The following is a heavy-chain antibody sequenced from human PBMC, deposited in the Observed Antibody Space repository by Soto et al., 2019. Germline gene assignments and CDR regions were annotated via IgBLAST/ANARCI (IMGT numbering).Heavy chain of an antibody. V-gene: IGHV3-30*18. CDR3: AKDSYYDSSGPFDY. Sequence: PGGSLRLSCAASGFTFSSYGMHWVRQAPGKGLEWVAVISYDGSNKYYADSVKGRFTISRDNSKNTLYLQMNSLGAEDTAVYYCAKDSYYDSSGPFDYWGQGTLVTVSS. CDR2: ISYDGSNK. J-gene: IGHJ4*02. D-gene: IGHD3-22*01. CDR1: GFTFSSYG.